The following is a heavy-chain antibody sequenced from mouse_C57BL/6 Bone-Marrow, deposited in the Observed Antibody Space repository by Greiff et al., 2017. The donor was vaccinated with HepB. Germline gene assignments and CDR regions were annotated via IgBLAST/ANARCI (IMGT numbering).Heavy chain of an antibody. J-gene: IGHJ1*03. CDR3: AKFPLITTVDWYFDV. CDR1: GFNIKNTY. CDR2: IDPANGNT. V-gene: IGHV14-3*01. D-gene: IGHD1-1*01. Sequence: VQLQQSVAELVRPGASVKLSCTASGFNIKNTYMHWVKQRPEQGLEWIGRIDPANGNTKYAPKFQGKATITADTSSNTAYLQLSSLTSEDTAIYYCAKFPLITTVDWYFDVWGTGTTVTVSS.